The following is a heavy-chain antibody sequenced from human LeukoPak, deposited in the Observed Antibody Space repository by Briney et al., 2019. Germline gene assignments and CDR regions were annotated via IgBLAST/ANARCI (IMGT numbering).Heavy chain of an antibody. Sequence: RTGGSLRLSCAASGFTFSSYAMTWVRQAPGKGLEWVSTITASGSTTYYADSVKGRFTISRDNAKNTLYLQMNSLRAEDTAVYYCARVNVCPRCHFDYWGQGTLVTVSS. CDR2: ITASGSTT. D-gene: IGHD3-16*01. CDR3: ARVNVCPRCHFDY. CDR1: GFTFSSYA. J-gene: IGHJ4*02. V-gene: IGHV3-23*01.